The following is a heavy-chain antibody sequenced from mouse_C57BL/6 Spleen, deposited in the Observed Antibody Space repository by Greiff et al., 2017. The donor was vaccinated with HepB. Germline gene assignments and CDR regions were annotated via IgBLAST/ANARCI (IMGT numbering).Heavy chain of an antibody. D-gene: IGHD2-1*01. CDR3: ASLYIFYAMDY. V-gene: IGHV1-64*01. CDR1: GYTFTSYW. Sequence: QVQLQQPGAELVKPGASVKLSCKASGYTFTSYWMHWVKQRPGQGLEWIGMIHPNSGSTNYNEKFKSKATLTVDKSSSTAYMQLSSLTSEDSAVYYCASLYIFYAMDYWGQGTSVTVSS. CDR2: IHPNSGST. J-gene: IGHJ4*01.